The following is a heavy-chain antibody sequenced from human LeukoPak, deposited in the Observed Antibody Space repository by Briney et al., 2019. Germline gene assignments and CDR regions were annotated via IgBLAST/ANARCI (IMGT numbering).Heavy chain of an antibody. Sequence: PGGSLRLSCAASGFTFSSYGMHWVRQAPGKGLEWVAVISYDGSNKYYADSVKGRFTISRDNSKNTLYLQMNSLRAEDTAVYYCARLLTSNAFDPWGQGTLVTVSS. CDR3: ARLLTSNAFDP. J-gene: IGHJ5*02. CDR2: ISYDGSNK. D-gene: IGHD2-15*01. V-gene: IGHV3-30*03. CDR1: GFTFSSYG.